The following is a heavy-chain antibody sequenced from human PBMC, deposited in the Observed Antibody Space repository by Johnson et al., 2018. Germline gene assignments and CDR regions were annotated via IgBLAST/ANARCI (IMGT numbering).Heavy chain of an antibody. Sequence: QVQLQESGAEVKKPGASVKVSCKASGYSFHTYDINWVRQATGQGLQWMGWMNPNSGHTGSAQKFQGRVTKTRDTSKRTAYMELSSLRTEDTAVYYCARARDVGGTDFQHWGQGTLVTVSS. CDR2: MNPNSGHT. V-gene: IGHV1-8*01. D-gene: IGHD4-23*01. J-gene: IGHJ1*01. CDR1: GYSFHTYD. CDR3: ARARDVGGTDFQH.